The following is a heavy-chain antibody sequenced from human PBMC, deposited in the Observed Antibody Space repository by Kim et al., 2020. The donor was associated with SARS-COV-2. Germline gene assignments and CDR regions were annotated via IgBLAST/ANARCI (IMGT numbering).Heavy chain of an antibody. V-gene: IGHV3-49*02. CDR3: TKDDFWSGYFDY. Sequence: EYAASVKCRFTISRDDSKSIAYLQMNSLKSEDTAVYYCTKDDFWSGYFDYWGQGTLVTVSS. J-gene: IGHJ4*02. D-gene: IGHD3-3*01.